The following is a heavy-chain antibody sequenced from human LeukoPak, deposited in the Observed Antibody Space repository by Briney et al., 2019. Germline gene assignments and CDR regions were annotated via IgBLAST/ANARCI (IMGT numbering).Heavy chain of an antibody. CDR1: GGSITNTNY. J-gene: IGHJ6*02. Sequence: PSETLSLTCGVSGGSITNTNYWTWVRQPPGKGLEWIGEVNLQGSTNYNPSLMGRVTISVDTSKNQFSLKLSSVTAADTAVYYCARAAAGTSYGMDVWGQGTTVTVSS. V-gene: IGHV4-4*02. CDR2: VNLQGST. CDR3: ARAAAGTSYGMDV. D-gene: IGHD6-13*01.